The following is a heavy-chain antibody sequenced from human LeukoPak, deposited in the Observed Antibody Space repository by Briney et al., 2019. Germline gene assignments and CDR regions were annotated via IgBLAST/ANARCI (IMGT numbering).Heavy chain of an antibody. D-gene: IGHD1-20*01. CDR1: GFTFSSYA. J-gene: IGHJ4*02. V-gene: IGHV3-23*01. CDR3: ARVRNWNDINDY. Sequence: PGGSLRLSCAASGFTFSSYAMSWVRQAPGKGLEWVSAISGSGGSTYYADSVKGRFTISRDNSKNTLYLQMNSLRAEDTAVYYCARVRNWNDINDYWGQGTLVTVSS. CDR2: ISGSGGST.